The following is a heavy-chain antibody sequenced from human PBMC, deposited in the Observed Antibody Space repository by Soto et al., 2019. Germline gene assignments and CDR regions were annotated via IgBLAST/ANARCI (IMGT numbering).Heavy chain of an antibody. J-gene: IGHJ4*02. Sequence: SETLSLTCAVSGGSISSGGYSWSWIRQPPGKGLEWIGYIYHSGSTYYNPSLKSRVTISVDRSKNQFSLKLSSVTAADTAVYYCASLYYAILTGYYVDYWGQGTLVTVSS. CDR3: ASLYYAILTGYYVDY. D-gene: IGHD3-9*01. CDR2: IYHSGST. CDR1: GGSISSGGYS. V-gene: IGHV4-30-2*01.